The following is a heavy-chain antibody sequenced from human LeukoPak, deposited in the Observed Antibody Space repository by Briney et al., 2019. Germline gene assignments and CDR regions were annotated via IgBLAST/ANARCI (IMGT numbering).Heavy chain of an antibody. Sequence: SETLSLTCTVSGDSISSYYWSWIRQPPGKGLEWIAYIYYSGSTNYNPSLKSRVTISVDTSKNQFSLKLSSVTAADTAVYYCARHGPYLGRLGWFDPWGQGTLVTVSS. CDR3: ARHGPYLGRLGWFDP. CDR1: GDSISSYY. J-gene: IGHJ5*02. CDR2: IYYSGST. V-gene: IGHV4-59*01. D-gene: IGHD1-26*01.